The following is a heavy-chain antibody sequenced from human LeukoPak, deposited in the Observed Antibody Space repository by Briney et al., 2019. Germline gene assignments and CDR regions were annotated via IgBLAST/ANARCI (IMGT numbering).Heavy chain of an antibody. CDR3: ATAVVGAPTGDYYYYGMDV. V-gene: IGHV1-24*01. CDR1: GYTLPELS. CDR2: FDPEDGET. J-gene: IGHJ6*02. Sequence: ASVKVSCKVSGYTLPELSMHWVRQAPGKGLEWMGGFDPEDGETIYAQKFQGRVTMTEDTSTDTAYMELSSLRSEDTAVYYCATAVVGAPTGDYYYYGMDVWGQGTTVTVSS. D-gene: IGHD1-26*01.